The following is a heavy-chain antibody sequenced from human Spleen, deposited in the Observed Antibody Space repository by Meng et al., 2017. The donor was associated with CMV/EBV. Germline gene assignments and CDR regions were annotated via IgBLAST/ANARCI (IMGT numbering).Heavy chain of an antibody. CDR3: WGTIDSDSYYGLDV. D-gene: IGHD3-16*01. CDR2: ITTRSSYI. CDR1: GFTFSTYT. V-gene: IGHV3-21*01. J-gene: IGHJ6*02. Sequence: GESLKISCAASGFTFSTYTMNWVRQAPGKGLEWVSSITTRSSYIYYADSVKGRFTISRDNAKNSLHLQMNSLSAEDTAIHYCWGTIDSDSYYGLDVWGRGTTVTVSS.